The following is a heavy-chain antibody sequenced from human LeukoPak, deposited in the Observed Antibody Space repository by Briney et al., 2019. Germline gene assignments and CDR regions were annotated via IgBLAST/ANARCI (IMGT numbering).Heavy chain of an antibody. J-gene: IGHJ6*02. D-gene: IGHD6-13*01. CDR2: INPNSGGT. CDR1: GYTFTGYY. CDR3: ATGIAAAGISGPSYGMDV. V-gene: IGHV1-2*02. Sequence: KPGASVKVSCTASGYTFTGYYMHWVRQAPGQGLEWMGWINPNSGGTNYAQKFQGRVTMTRDTSISTAYMELSRLRSDDTAVYYCATGIAAAGISGPSYGMDVWGQGTTVTVSS.